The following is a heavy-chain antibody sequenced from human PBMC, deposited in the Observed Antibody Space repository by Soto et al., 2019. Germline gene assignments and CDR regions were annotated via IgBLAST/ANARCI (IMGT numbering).Heavy chain of an antibody. CDR2: INDRSNYI. Sequence: GGSLILSCAASGFSFSKYSMNWVRQAPGKGLEWVSSINDRSNYIYYADSVKGRFTISRDNAINSLYLQMNSLRPDDTAVYYWAKVPACSSPTCLDEWGRGNLVTVSS. CDR1: GFSFSKYS. D-gene: IGHD2-15*01. CDR3: AKVPACSSPTCLDE. J-gene: IGHJ2*01. V-gene: IGHV3-21*06.